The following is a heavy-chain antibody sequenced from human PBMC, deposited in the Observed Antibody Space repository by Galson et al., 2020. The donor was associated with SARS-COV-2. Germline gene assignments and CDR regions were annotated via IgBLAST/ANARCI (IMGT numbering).Heavy chain of an antibody. J-gene: IGHJ4*02. CDR2: INHSGST. CDR3: ARGDQPSTPKQAYYGSGQYYFDY. D-gene: IGHD3-10*01. V-gene: IGHV4-34*01. CDR1: GGSFSGYY. Sequence: SETLSLTCAVYGGSFSGYYWSWIRQPPGKGLEWIGEINHSGSTNYNPYLKSRVTISVDTSKNQFSLKLSSVTAADTAVYYCARGDQPSTPKQAYYGSGQYYFDYWGQGTLVTVSS.